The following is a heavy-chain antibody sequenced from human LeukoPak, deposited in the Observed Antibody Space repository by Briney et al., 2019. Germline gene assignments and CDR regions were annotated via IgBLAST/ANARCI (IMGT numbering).Heavy chain of an antibody. V-gene: IGHV1-58*01. CDR1: GFTFTSSA. Sequence: SVKVSCKASGFTFTSSAVQWVRQARGQRLEWIGWIVVGSGNTNYAQKFQERVTITRDMSTSTAYMELSSLRSEDTAVYYCAARYSNYGYFDLWGRGTLVTVSS. CDR2: IVVGSGNT. D-gene: IGHD4-11*01. J-gene: IGHJ2*01. CDR3: AARYSNYGYFDL.